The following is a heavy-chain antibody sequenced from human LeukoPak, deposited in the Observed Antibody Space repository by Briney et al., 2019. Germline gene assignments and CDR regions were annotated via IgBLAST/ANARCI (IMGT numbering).Heavy chain of an antibody. Sequence: RSLRPSCAASGFTFSSYSMNWVRQAPGKGLAWVSSISSSSSYIYYADSVKGRFTISRDNAKNSLYLQMNSPRAEDTAVYYCVTAAGLGVYYFDYWGQGTLVTVSS. D-gene: IGHD6-13*01. CDR1: GFTFSSYS. CDR3: VTAAGLGVYYFDY. CDR2: ISSSSSYI. V-gene: IGHV3-21*01. J-gene: IGHJ4*02.